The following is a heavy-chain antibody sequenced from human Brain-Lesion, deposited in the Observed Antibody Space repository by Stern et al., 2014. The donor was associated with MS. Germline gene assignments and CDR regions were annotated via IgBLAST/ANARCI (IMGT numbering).Heavy chain of an antibody. CDR2: VNNDGRRT. Sequence: QLVESGGGLVPPGGSLRLSCAASGFTFRNYWMHWVRQAPGKGLVWVSRVNNDGRRTSYADSVKGRFTMARDNAKNTLYLQMNSLRVEDTAIYYCARGERWFDSWGQGTLVTVSS. V-gene: IGHV3-74*02. J-gene: IGHJ5*01. CDR3: ARGERWFDS. CDR1: GFTFRNYW. D-gene: IGHD3-10*01.